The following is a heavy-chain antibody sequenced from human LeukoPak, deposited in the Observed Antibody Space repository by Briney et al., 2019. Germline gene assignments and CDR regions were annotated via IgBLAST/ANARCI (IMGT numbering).Heavy chain of an antibody. Sequence: ASVKVSCKASGGTFSSYAISWVRQAPGQGLEWMGGIIPIFGTANYAQKFQGRVTITADESTSTAYMELSSLRSEDTAGYYCARASDWNVGPYFDYGGQGTLVTVSS. CDR1: GGTFSSYA. CDR3: ARASDWNVGPYFDY. CDR2: IIPIFGTA. J-gene: IGHJ4*02. D-gene: IGHD1-1*01. V-gene: IGHV1-69*01.